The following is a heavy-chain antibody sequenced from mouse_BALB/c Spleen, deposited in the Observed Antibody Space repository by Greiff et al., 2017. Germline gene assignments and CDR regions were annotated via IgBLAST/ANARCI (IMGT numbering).Heavy chain of an antibody. CDR3: ARGDYYGPRFAY. V-gene: IGHV5-6-3*01. Sequence: EVKLMESGGGLVQPGGSLKLSCAASGFTFSSYVMSWVRQTPDKRLDLVATINNNGGSTYYPDSVKGRFTISRDNAKNTLYLQMSSLKSEDTAMYYCARGDYYGPRFAYWGQGTLVTVSA. D-gene: IGHD1-2*01. CDR2: INNNGGST. J-gene: IGHJ3*01. CDR1: GFTFSSYV.